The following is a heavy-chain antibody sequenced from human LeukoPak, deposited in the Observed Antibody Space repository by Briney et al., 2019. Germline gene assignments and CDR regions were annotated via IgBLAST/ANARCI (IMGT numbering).Heavy chain of an antibody. Sequence: GGSLRLSCAASGFTFSKYAMSWVRQAPGKGLEWVSAISGSDGNTFYADSVKGRFTISRDNSKNTLSLQMNSLRAEDTALYSCAKDSSVPYGITDWGQGTLVTVSS. D-gene: IGHD4-17*01. CDR2: ISGSDGNT. CDR3: AKDSSVPYGITD. CDR1: GFTFSKYA. V-gene: IGHV3-23*01. J-gene: IGHJ4*02.